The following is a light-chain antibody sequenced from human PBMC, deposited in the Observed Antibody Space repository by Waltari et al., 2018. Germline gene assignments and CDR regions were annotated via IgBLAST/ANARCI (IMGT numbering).Light chain of an antibody. J-gene: IGKJ5*01. CDR1: HDFNRY. V-gene: IGKV1-39*01. CDR3: QQSYRIPIT. CDR2: AAS. Sequence: RASHDFNRYFNGGLHQPWQAPKLLICAASKLRTGVPSRFSGGGSGTDFTLTISSLQPEDFGTYYFQQSYRIPITFGQGTRLEIK.